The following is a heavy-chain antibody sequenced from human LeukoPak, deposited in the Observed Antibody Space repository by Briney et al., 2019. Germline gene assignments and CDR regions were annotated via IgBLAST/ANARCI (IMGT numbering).Heavy chain of an antibody. J-gene: IGHJ4*02. D-gene: IGHD3-22*01. V-gene: IGHV1-46*01. CDR2: INPRSSST. CDR3: ARPRVEHDYDSRGSFDS. CDR1: GYTFTSYY. Sequence: SVPVSCKASGYTFTSYYIHWVRQAPGQGLEWMGIINPRSSSTTYAQKFQGRVTMTRDTSTSTVYMEVRSLRSEDAAVYYCARPRVEHDYDSRGSFDSWGQGTLDSLFS.